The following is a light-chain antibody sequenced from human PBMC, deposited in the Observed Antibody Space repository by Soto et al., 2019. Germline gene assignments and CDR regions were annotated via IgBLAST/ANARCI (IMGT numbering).Light chain of an antibody. CDR3: QQYNSHLWT. V-gene: IGKV1-5*01. Sequence: DIQMTQSPSTLSASVGDRVTITCRASQSISNWLVWYQQKPGKAPKLLIYDASSLEGGVPSRFSGIGSGTEFTLTISSRQPDDFATYYCQQYNSHLWTFGQGTRWKSN. CDR2: DAS. J-gene: IGKJ1*01. CDR1: QSISNW.